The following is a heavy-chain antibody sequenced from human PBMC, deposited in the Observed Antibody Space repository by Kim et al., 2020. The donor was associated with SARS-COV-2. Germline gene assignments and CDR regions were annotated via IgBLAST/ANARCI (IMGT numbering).Heavy chain of an antibody. J-gene: IGHJ4*02. Sequence: GGSLRLSCAASGFTFSSYAMSWVRQAPGKGLEWVSAISGSGGSTYYADSVKGRFTISRDNSKNTLYLQMNSLRAEDTAVYYCAKDLFYYDFWSGYYDQARYFDYWGQGTLVTVSS. D-gene: IGHD3-3*01. CDR1: GFTFSSYA. CDR3: AKDLFYYDFWSGYYDQARYFDY. CDR2: ISGSGGST. V-gene: IGHV3-23*01.